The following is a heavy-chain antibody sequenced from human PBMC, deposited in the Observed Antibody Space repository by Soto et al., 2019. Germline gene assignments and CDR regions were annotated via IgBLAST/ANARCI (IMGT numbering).Heavy chain of an antibody. CDR3: ARERTRGYSYGYAPIDY. Sequence: GGSLSLSCAASGFTFSSYAMHWVRQAPGKGLEWVAVISYDGSNKYYADSVKGRFTISRDNSKNTLYLQMNSLRAEDTAVYYCARERTRGYSYGYAPIDYWGQGTLVTVSS. D-gene: IGHD5-18*01. J-gene: IGHJ4*02. V-gene: IGHV3-30-3*01. CDR1: GFTFSSYA. CDR2: ISYDGSNK.